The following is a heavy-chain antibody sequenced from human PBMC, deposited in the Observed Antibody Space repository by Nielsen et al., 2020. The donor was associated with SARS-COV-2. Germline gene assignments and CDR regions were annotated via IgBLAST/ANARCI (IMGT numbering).Heavy chain of an antibody. CDR2: ISSSSSYI. CDR3: ARDRGSYYGADAFDI. D-gene: IGHD1-26*01. Sequence: GESLKISCAASGFTFSSYSMNWVRQAPGKGLEWVSSISSSSSYIYYADSVKDRFTISRDNAKNSLYLQMNSLRAEDTAVYYCARDRGSYYGADAFDIWGQGTMVTVSS. V-gene: IGHV3-21*01. J-gene: IGHJ3*02. CDR1: GFTFSSYS.